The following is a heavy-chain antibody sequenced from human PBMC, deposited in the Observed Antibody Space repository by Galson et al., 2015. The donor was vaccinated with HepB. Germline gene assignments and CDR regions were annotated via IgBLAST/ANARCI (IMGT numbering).Heavy chain of an antibody. D-gene: IGHD1-1*01. Sequence: SVKVSCKASGYTFTGYYMHWVRQAPGQGLEWMGWINPNSGGTNYAQKFQGRVTMTRDTSISTAYMELSRLRSDDTAVYYCATAVSENDLEDLEGYFDYWGQGTLVTVSS. CDR1: GYTFTGYY. CDR3: ATAVSENDLEDLEGYFDY. V-gene: IGHV1-2*02. CDR2: INPNSGGT. J-gene: IGHJ4*02.